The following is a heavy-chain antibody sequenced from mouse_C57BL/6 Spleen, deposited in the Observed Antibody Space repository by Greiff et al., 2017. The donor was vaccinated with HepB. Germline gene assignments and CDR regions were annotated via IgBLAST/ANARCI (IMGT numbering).Heavy chain of an antibody. CDR1: GFTFSSYG. J-gene: IGHJ4*01. CDR3: ARPYYYGSYAMDY. CDR2: ISSGGSYT. V-gene: IGHV5-6*01. D-gene: IGHD1-1*01. Sequence: EVHLVESGGDLVKPGGSLKLSCAASGFTFSSYGMSWVRQTPDKRLEWVATISSGGSYTYYPDSVKGRFTISRDNAKNTLYLQMSSLKSEDTAMYYCARPYYYGSYAMDYWGQGTSVTVSS.